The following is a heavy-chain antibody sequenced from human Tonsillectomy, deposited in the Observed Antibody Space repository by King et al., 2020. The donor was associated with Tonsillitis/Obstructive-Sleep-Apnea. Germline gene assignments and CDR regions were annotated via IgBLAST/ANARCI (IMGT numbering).Heavy chain of an antibody. J-gene: IGHJ2*01. CDR2: IYYSGST. Sequence: VQLQESGPGLVKPSETLSLTCTVSGGSISSYYWSWIRQPPGKGLEWIGYIYYSGSTNYNPSLKSRVTISVDTSKNQFSLKLSSVTAADTAVYYCARRAAVAGRDWYFDLRGRGTLVTVSS. D-gene: IGHD6-19*01. CDR1: GGSISSYY. CDR3: ARRAAVAGRDWYFDL. V-gene: IGHV4-59*08.